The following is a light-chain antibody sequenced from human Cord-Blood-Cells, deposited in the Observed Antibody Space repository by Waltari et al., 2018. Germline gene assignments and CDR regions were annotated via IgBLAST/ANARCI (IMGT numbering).Light chain of an antibody. V-gene: IGLV2-14*01. CDR1: SSDVGGYNY. CDR2: EVS. Sequence: QSALTQPPSVSGSPGQSITISCTGTSSDVGGYNYVSWYQQHPGKAPKLMIDEVSNRPSGVSNRFSGSKSGNTASLTISGLQAEDEADYYCSSYTSSSTNVFGTGTKVTVL. J-gene: IGLJ1*01. CDR3: SSYTSSSTNV.